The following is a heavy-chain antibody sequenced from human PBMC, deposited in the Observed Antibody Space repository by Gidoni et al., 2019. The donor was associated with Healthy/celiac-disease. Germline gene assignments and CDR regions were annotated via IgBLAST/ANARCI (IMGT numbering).Heavy chain of an antibody. CDR1: GFTFDDYA. D-gene: IGHD3-22*01. V-gene: IGHV3-9*01. J-gene: IGHJ3*02. CDR2: ISWNSGSI. CDR3: AKTNGSSGYFLAFDI. Sequence: EVQLVESGGGLVQPGRSLRLSCAASGFTFDDYAMHWVRQAPGKGLEWVSGISWNSGSIGYADSVKGRFTISRDNAKNSLYLQMNSLRAEDTALYYCAKTNGSSGYFLAFDIWGQGTMVTVSS.